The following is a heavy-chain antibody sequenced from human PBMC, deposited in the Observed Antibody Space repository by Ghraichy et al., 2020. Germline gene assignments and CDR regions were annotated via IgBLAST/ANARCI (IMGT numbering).Heavy chain of an antibody. D-gene: IGHD3-10*01. CDR1: RYTFTSYE. CDR2: MNPKSGNT. CDR3: ARSADLAFYYYYGLDV. J-gene: IGHJ6*02. Sequence: VKVSCKAFRYTFTSYEITWVRQAAGQGLGWMGWMNPKSGNTGYAQKFQGRVTMTRNISITTAYMELSSLRAEDTAVYYCARSADLAFYYYYGLDVWGQGTTVTVSS. V-gene: IGHV1-8*01.